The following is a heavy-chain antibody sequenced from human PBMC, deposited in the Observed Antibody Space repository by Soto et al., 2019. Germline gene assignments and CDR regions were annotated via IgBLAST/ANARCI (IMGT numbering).Heavy chain of an antibody. CDR1: GGSFSAYY. D-gene: IGHD2-15*01. V-gene: IGHV4-34*01. Sequence: QVQLQQWGAGLLKPSETLSLTCAVNGGSFSAYYWTWIRQPPGRGLEWIGAIDHSGSTNYNPSLESRVTISIDTAKNRFSLNVTSVTAADTAVYYCVRGLRYSGMDVWGQGTTVTVS. CDR2: IDHSGST. CDR3: VRGLRYSGMDV. J-gene: IGHJ6*02.